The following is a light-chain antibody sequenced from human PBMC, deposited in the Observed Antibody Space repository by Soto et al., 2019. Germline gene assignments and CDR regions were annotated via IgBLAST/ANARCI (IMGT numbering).Light chain of an antibody. CDR3: CSYAGSYTFYV. Sequence: QSALTQPRSVSGSPGQSVTISCTGTSGDVGRYNYVSWYQQHPGKAPKLMIYDVSERPSGVPDRFSGSKSGNTASLTISGLQAEDEADYYCCSYAGSYTFYVFGTGTKVTVL. CDR1: SGDVGRYNY. CDR2: DVS. V-gene: IGLV2-11*01. J-gene: IGLJ1*01.